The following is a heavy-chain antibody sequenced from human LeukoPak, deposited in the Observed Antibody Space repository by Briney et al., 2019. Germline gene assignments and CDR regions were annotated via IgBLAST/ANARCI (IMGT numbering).Heavy chain of an antibody. CDR2: IGISSGNT. Sequence: GGSLRLSCAASGFRFSDYSMNWVRQAPGKGLEWITYIGISSGNTNYADSVKGRFTISGDKAKNSLYLQMNSLRVEDTAVYYCARDYKYAFDNWGQGTLVTVSS. CDR1: GFRFSDYS. V-gene: IGHV3-48*01. D-gene: IGHD5-24*01. CDR3: ARDYKYAFDN. J-gene: IGHJ4*02.